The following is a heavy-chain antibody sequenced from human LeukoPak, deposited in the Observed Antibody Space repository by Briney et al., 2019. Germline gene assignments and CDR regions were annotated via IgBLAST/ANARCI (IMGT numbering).Heavy chain of an antibody. V-gene: IGHV3-30*04. J-gene: IGHJ4*02. CDR2: ISYDGSNK. D-gene: IGHD6-13*01. CDR1: GFTFSSYA. CDR3: AKRRRGSWSYYFDY. Sequence: GRSLTLSCAASGFTFSSYAMHWVRQAPGKGLEWVAVISYDGSNKFYADSVKGRFTISRDNSKNTLYLQMNSLRAEDTAVYYCAKRRRGSWSYYFDYWGQGTLVTVSS.